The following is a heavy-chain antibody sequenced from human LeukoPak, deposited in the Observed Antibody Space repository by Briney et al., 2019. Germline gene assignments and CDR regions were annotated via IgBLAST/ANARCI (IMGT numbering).Heavy chain of an antibody. D-gene: IGHD3-10*01. Sequence: PGGSLRLSCAASGFTFDDYGMSWVRQAPGKGLEWVSGINWNGGSTGYADSVKGRFTISRDNAKNSLYLQMNSLRAEDTALYYCAREAILWFGELTKKSGFDYWGQGTLVTVSS. J-gene: IGHJ4*02. CDR1: GFTFDDYG. CDR2: INWNGGST. V-gene: IGHV3-20*04. CDR3: AREAILWFGELTKKSGFDY.